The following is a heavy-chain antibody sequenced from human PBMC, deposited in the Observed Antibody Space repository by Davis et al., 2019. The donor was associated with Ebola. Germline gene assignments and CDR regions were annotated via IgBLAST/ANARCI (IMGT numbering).Heavy chain of an antibody. J-gene: IGHJ4*02. D-gene: IGHD3-3*01. CDR3: ACQRGQYYDFWSGYGADRDTAFDY. Sequence: ASVKVSCKASGYTFTSYDINWVRQATGQGLEWMGWMNPNSGGTNYAQKFQGRVTMTRDTSISTAYMELSRLRSDDTAVYYCACQRGQYYDFWSGYGADRDTAFDYWGQGTLVTVSS. CDR1: GYTFTSYD. V-gene: IGHV1-2*02. CDR2: MNPNSGGT.